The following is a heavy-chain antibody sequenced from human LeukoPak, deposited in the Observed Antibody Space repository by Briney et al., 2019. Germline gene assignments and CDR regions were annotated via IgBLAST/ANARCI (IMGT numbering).Heavy chain of an antibody. D-gene: IGHD3-16*01. CDR1: GFTVSSNY. Sequence: GGSLRLSCAASGFTVSSNYMSWVRQAPGKGLEWVANIKQDGSEKYYVDSVKGRFTISRDNAKNSLYLQMNSLRAEDTAVYYCARDWGGDAFDIWGQGTMVTVSS. V-gene: IGHV3-7*03. J-gene: IGHJ3*02. CDR3: ARDWGGDAFDI. CDR2: IKQDGSEK.